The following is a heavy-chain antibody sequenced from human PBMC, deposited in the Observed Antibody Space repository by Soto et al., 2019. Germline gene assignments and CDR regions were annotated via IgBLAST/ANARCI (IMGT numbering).Heavy chain of an antibody. CDR1: GFTFDDYA. Sequence: GGSLRLSCAASGFTFDDYAMHWVRQAPGKGLEWVSGISWNSGSIGYADSVKGRFTISRDNAKNTLYLQMNSLRADDTAVYYCAKDRLAGGFDYWGQGTLVTVSS. V-gene: IGHV3-9*01. J-gene: IGHJ4*02. CDR2: ISWNSGSI. CDR3: AKDRLAGGFDY. D-gene: IGHD3-16*01.